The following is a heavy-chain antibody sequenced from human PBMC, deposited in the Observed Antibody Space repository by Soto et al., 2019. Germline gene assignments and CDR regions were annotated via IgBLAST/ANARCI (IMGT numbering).Heavy chain of an antibody. Sequence: GGSLRLSCAASGFTFSDYYMSWIRQAPGKGLEWVSYISSSGSTIYYADSVKGRFTISRDHAKNSLYLQMNSLRAEDTAVYYCAKDLTDYGDYVDYWGQGTLVTVSS. V-gene: IGHV3-11*01. CDR3: AKDLTDYGDYVDY. J-gene: IGHJ4*02. CDR1: GFTFSDYY. D-gene: IGHD4-17*01. CDR2: ISSSGSTI.